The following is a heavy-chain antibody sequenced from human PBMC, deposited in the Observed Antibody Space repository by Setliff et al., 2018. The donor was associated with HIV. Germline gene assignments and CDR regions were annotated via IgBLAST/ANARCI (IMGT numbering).Heavy chain of an antibody. J-gene: IGHJ3*02. CDR3: ARGVTDGYSYGNDAFDI. V-gene: IGHV4-39*01. D-gene: IGHD5-18*01. CDR2: IYYSGST. Sequence: SETLSLTFTVSGGSISSSSYYWGWIRQPPGKGLEWIGSIYYSGSTYYNPSLKSLVTISVDTSKNQFSLKLSSVTAADTAVYYCARGVTDGYSYGNDAFDIWGQGTMVTVSS. CDR1: GGSISSSSYY.